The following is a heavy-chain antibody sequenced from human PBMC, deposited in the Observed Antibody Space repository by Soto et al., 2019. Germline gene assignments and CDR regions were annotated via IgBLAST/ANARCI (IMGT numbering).Heavy chain of an antibody. V-gene: IGHV3-23*01. J-gene: IGHJ4*02. CDR2: ISGSGGST. CDR1: GFTFSSYA. D-gene: IGHD5-12*01. Sequence: SGGSLRLSCAASGFTFSSYAMSWVRQAPGKGLEWVSAISGSGGSTYYADSVKGRFTISRDNSKNTLYLQMNSLRAEDTAVYYCAKGTNIEATNRPPEGYWGQGTLVTVSS. CDR3: AKGTNIEATNRPPEGY.